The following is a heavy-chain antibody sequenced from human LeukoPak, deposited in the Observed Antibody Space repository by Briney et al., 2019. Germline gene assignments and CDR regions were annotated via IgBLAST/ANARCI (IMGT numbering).Heavy chain of an antibody. V-gene: IGHV3-30*02. CDR1: GFRFSSYD. D-gene: IGHD6-19*01. Sequence: GGSLRLSCAASGFRFSSYDIHWVRQAPGKGLEWVTFIESDGTKEYYADSVKGRFTISRDNSKNTVYAQMNTLRAEDTAVYYCAKEGSGWYYLDYWGQGTVVTVSS. CDR2: IESDGTKE. J-gene: IGHJ4*02. CDR3: AKEGSGWYYLDY.